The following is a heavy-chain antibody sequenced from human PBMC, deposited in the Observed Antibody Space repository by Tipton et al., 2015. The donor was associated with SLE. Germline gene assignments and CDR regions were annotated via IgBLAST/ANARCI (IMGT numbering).Heavy chain of an antibody. D-gene: IGHD3-9*01. CDR3: VSSGYPLGSFVV. CDR2: IYCSGST. J-gene: IGHJ3*01. V-gene: IGHV4-4*07. Sequence: TLSLTCTVSGGSISGYYWSWIRQPARKGLGWIGRIYCSGSTIYNPSLKGRLTLSLDTSKNQFSLRVRSVTAADTAVYYCVSSGYPLGSFVVWGQGTMVTVS. CDR1: GGSISGYY.